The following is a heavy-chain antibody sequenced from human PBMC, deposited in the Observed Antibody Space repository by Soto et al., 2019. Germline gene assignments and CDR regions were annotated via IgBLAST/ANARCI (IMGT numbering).Heavy chain of an antibody. J-gene: IGHJ4*02. V-gene: IGHV3-30-3*01. CDR2: ISYDGSNK. Sequence: QVQLVESGGGVVQPGRSLRLSCAASGFTFSSYAMHWVRQAPGKGLEWVAVISYDGSNKYYADSVKGRFTISRDNSKNTLYLQMYSLRAEDTAVYYCARAVTKYYDFWSGFDYWGQGTLVTASS. D-gene: IGHD3-3*01. CDR3: ARAVTKYYDFWSGFDY. CDR1: GFTFSSYA.